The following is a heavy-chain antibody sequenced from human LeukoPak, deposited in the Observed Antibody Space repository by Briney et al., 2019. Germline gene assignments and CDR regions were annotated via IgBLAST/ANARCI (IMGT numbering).Heavy chain of an antibody. CDR1: GGSISSGSYY. CDR2: IYTSGST. V-gene: IGHV4-61*02. D-gene: IGHD6-13*01. J-gene: IGHJ3*02. CDR3: ARDMASIAAAGSDAFDI. Sequence: PSQTLSLTCTVSGGSISSGSYYWSWIRQPAGKGLEWIGRIYTSGSTNYNPSLKSRVTISVDTSKNQFSLKLSSVTAADTAVYYCARDMASIAAAGSDAFDIWGQGTMVTVSS.